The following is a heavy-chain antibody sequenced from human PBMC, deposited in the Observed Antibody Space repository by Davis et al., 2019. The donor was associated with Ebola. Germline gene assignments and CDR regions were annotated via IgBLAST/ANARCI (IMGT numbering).Heavy chain of an antibody. D-gene: IGHD3-22*01. Sequence: SETLSLTCTVSGGSISSYYWSWIRQPPGKGLEWIGYIYYSGSTNYNPSLKSRVTISVDTSKNQFSLKLSSVTAADTAVYYCARGRYYYDISGYWTYWGQGTLVTVSS. CDR2: IYYSGST. V-gene: IGHV4-59*12. CDR1: GGSISSYY. CDR3: ARGRYYYDISGYWTY. J-gene: IGHJ4*02.